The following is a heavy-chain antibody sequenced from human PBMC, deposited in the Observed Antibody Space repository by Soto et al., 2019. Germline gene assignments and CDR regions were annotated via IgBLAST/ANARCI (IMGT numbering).Heavy chain of an antibody. CDR2: IYTNEHI. V-gene: IGHV4-4*07. CDR3: ARDRLGEDRQPFDA. D-gene: IGHD1-26*01. CDR1: GGSSSPYG. Sequence: PSEILSLSCTVSGGSSSPYGWSWLRQPTGKGLELIGRIYTNEHINYNPSLRSRLTMSVDTSRNKFSLKLSSVTAADTAVYYCARDRLGEDRQPFDARGQGTLVTVSS. J-gene: IGHJ4*02.